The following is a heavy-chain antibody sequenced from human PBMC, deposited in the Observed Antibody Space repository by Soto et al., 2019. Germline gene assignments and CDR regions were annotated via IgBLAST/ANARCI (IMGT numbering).Heavy chain of an antibody. CDR3: AKGLNPGGFGVVIPTDY. Sequence: GGSLRLSCAASGFTFSSYAMSWVRQAPGKGLEWVSAISGSGGSTYYADSVKGRFTISRDNSKNTLYLQMNSLRAEDTAVYYCAKGLNPGGFGVVIPTDYWGQGTLVTVSS. V-gene: IGHV3-23*01. CDR2: ISGSGGST. J-gene: IGHJ4*02. CDR1: GFTFSSYA. D-gene: IGHD3-3*01.